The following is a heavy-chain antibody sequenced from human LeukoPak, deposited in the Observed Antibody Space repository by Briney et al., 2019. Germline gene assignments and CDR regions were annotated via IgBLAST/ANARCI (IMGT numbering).Heavy chain of an antibody. V-gene: IGHV3-23*01. CDR2: IRGSGVST. CDR1: GFTFSTYV. Sequence: GGSLRLSCAASGFTFSTYVMTWVRQAPGKGLEWVSAIRGSGVSTYYADSVKGRFTISRDNSKNTLYLQMNSLRAEDTAVYYCAKDQAYCSSTSCYPTQFDYWGQGTLVTVSS. J-gene: IGHJ4*02. CDR3: AKDQAYCSSTSCYPTQFDY. D-gene: IGHD2-2*01.